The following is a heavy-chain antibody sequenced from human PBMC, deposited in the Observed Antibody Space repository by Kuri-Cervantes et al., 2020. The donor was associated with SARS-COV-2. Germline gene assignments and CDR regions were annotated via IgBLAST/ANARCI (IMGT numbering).Heavy chain of an antibody. Sequence: GESLKISCAASGFTFSSYGMHWVRQAPGKGLEWVAVISYDGSNKYYADSVKGRFTISRDNSKNTLYLQMNSLRAEDTAVYYCAREESEGPGDIDYGDLGAYYYYYGMDVWGQGTTVTVSS. CDR1: GFTFSSYG. CDR3: AREESEGPGDIDYGDLGAYYYYYGMDV. D-gene: IGHD4-17*01. J-gene: IGHJ6*02. CDR2: ISYDGSNK. V-gene: IGHV3-30*03.